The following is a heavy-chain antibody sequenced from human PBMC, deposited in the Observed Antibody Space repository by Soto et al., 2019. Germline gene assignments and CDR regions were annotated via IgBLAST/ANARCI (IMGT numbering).Heavy chain of an antibody. D-gene: IGHD6-13*01. CDR3: ARLGYDSSWPDY. J-gene: IGHJ4*02. Sequence: PAGSLSLSCAASGFTFSSYSMNWVRQAPGKGLEWVSSIGSSSSYIYYADSVKGRFTISRDNAKNSLYLQMNSLRAADTAVYYCARLGYDSSWPDYWGQGTRVTVSS. CDR2: IGSSSSYI. V-gene: IGHV3-21*04. CDR1: GFTFSSYS.